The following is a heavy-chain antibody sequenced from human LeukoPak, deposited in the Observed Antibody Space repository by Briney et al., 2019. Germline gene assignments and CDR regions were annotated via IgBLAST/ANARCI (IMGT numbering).Heavy chain of an antibody. Sequence: PGGSLRLSCAASGFTFSSYGMSWVRQAPGKGLEWVSAISGSGGSTYYADSVKGRFTISRDNSKNTLYLQMNSLRAEDTAVYYCAKKSILTGYFFDYWGQGTLVTVSS. J-gene: IGHJ4*02. CDR1: GFTFSSYG. CDR2: ISGSGGST. V-gene: IGHV3-23*01. D-gene: IGHD3-9*01. CDR3: AKKSILTGYFFDY.